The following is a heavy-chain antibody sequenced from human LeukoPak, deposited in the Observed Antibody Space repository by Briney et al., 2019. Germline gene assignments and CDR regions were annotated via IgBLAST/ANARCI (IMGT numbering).Heavy chain of an antibody. V-gene: IGHV1-18*01. CDR1: GYTFTSYG. D-gene: IGHD6-13*01. Sequence: ASVKVSCKASGYTFTSYGSSWVRQAPGQGLEWMGWISAYNGNTNYAQKLQGRVTMTTDTSTSTAYMELRSLRSDDTAVYYCARAGIAAGLYYCDYWGQGTLVTVSS. CDR2: ISAYNGNT. CDR3: ARAGIAAGLYYCDY. J-gene: IGHJ4*02.